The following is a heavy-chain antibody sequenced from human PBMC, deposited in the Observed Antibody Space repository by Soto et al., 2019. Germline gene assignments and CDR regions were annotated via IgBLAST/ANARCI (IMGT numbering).Heavy chain of an antibody. Sequence: SGTLALSCAVSGDSSSNLDDFWAWIRQRPGQALEYIGYMYKSATTYYNPSFERRVAISVDTSKSQFPLHLTSVTAADTAVYFCARGRYSLTGRCFPNWFHSWGQGTLVTVYS. CDR2: MYKSATT. D-gene: IGHD7-27*01. CDR1: GDSSSNLDDF. V-gene: IGHV4-30-4*01. J-gene: IGHJ5*01. CDR3: ARGRYSLTGRCFPNWFHS.